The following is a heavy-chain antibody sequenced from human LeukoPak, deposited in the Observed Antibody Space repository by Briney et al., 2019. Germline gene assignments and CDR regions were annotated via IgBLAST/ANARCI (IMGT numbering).Heavy chain of an antibody. Sequence: GGSLRLSCAASGFTFSSYAMSWVRQAPGKGLEWVSAISGSGGSTYYADSVKGRFTVSRDNSKNTLYLQMNSLRAEDTAVYYCAITGRYSSSWYGSDYYGMDVWGQGTTVTVSS. V-gene: IGHV3-23*01. D-gene: IGHD6-13*01. CDR2: ISGSGGST. CDR3: AITGRYSSSWYGSDYYGMDV. J-gene: IGHJ6*02. CDR1: GFTFSSYA.